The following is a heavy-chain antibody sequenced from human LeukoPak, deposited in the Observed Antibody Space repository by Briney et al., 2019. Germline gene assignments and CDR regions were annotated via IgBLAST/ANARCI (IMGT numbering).Heavy chain of an antibody. CDR1: GYSFTSYW. CDR3: ARAIGTSQFYFYYGMDV. D-gene: IGHD2-2*01. CDR2: IYAGDSDT. Sequence: GESLKISCKGSGYSFTSYWIGWVRQMPGKGLEWMGVIYAGDSDTRYSPSFQGQVTISVDKSISTAYLQWSSLQASDTAMYYCARAIGTSQFYFYYGMDVWGQGTTVTVSS. V-gene: IGHV5-51*01. J-gene: IGHJ6*02.